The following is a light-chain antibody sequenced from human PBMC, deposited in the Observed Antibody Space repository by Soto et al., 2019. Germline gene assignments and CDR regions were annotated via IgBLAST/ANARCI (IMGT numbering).Light chain of an antibody. CDR3: QQLNGSPYT. Sequence: DIQLTQSPSFMSASVGDRVTITCRASQGLSTYLAWYQQKPGKAPKLLLYAVSTLKSGVPSRFSGSGSGTEFTLTISSLQPEDYATYFCQQLNGSPYTFGQGTKLEIK. CDR1: QGLSTY. CDR2: AVS. J-gene: IGKJ2*01. V-gene: IGKV1-9*01.